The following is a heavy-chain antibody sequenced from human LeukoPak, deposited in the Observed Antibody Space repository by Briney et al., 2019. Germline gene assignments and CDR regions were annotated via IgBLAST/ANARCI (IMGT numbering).Heavy chain of an antibody. J-gene: IGHJ3*02. Sequence: GGSLRLSCAASGFTFSSYSMNWVRQAPGKGLEWVSSISSSSSYIYYADSVKGRFTISRDNAKNSLYLQMNSLRAEDTAVYYCARGLGPRMDAFDIWGQGTMVTVSS. CDR3: ARGLGPRMDAFDI. CDR2: ISSSSSYI. CDR1: GFTFSSYS. V-gene: IGHV3-21*01. D-gene: IGHD1-14*01.